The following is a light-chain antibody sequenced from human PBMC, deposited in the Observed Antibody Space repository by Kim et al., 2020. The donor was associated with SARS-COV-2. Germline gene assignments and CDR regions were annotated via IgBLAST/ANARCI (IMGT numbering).Light chain of an antibody. J-gene: IGLJ2*01. CDR3: NSRDSNNNVL. V-gene: IGLV3-19*01. CDR1: SLRSYY. Sequence: VAVGHTVRIKCQEDSLRSYYATWDPHRPRQTPKLVIYGKNNRPSGIPDRFSGSSSGNTASLTITGTQAGDEADYYCNSRDSNNNVLFGGGTQLTVL. CDR2: GKN.